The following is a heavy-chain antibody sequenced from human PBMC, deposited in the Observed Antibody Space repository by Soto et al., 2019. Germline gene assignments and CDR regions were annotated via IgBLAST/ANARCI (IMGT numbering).Heavy chain of an antibody. V-gene: IGHV2-5*01. J-gene: IGHJ4*02. Sequence: QITLEETGPTLVKPTQTLTLTCTFSGFSLTTGRVGVGWIRQPPGKALEWLAVIHWNDDNHYSPSLKSRLTITKDTYKNQVVLTLTNMEHVDIATYYCTQRLVGSGQGYWGQGTLVTDSS. CDR1: GFSLTTGRVG. D-gene: IGHD2-15*01. CDR2: IHWNDDN. CDR3: TQRLVGSGQGY.